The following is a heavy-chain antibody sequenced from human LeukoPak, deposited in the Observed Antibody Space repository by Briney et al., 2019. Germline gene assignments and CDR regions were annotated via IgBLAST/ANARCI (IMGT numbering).Heavy chain of an antibody. CDR3: AKDMTPFRQWLVCELDC. D-gene: IGHD6-19*01. CDR2: ISWNSGSI. V-gene: IGHV3-9*01. Sequence: GGSLRLSCAASGFTFDDYAMHWVRQAPGKGLEWVSGISWNSGSIGYADSVKGRFTISRDNAKNSLYLQMNSLRAEDTALYYCAKDMTPFRQWLVCELDCWGQGTLVTVSS. CDR1: GFTFDDYA. J-gene: IGHJ4*02.